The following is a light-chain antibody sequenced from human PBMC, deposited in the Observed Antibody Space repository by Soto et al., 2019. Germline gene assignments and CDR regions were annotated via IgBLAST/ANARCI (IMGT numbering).Light chain of an antibody. CDR3: QQYNNWRKT. Sequence: EIVMTQSPATLSVSPGERATLSCRASQSVSSNLAWYQQKPGQAPRLLIYGASTRATGIPDRFSGSGSGTEFNITVSSVQSEHFAVYYCQQYNNWRKTFGQGTKVEIK. CDR2: GAS. CDR1: QSVSSN. J-gene: IGKJ1*01. V-gene: IGKV3-15*01.